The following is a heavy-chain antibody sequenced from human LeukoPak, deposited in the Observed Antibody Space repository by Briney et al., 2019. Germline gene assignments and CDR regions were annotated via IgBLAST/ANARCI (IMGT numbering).Heavy chain of an antibody. CDR2: IRYDGSNK. Sequence: GGSLRLSCAASGFTFSSYGMHWVRQAPGKGLEWVAFIRYDGSNKYYADSVKGRFTISRDNSKNTLYLQMNSLRAEDTAVYYCAKGQYSGSSFYYYYYMDVWGKGTTVTISS. CDR3: AKGQYSGSSFYYYYYMDV. V-gene: IGHV3-30*02. CDR1: GFTFSSYG. J-gene: IGHJ6*03. D-gene: IGHD1-26*01.